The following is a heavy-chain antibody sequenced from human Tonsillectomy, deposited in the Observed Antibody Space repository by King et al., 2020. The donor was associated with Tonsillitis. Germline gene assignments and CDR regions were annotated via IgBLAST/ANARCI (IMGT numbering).Heavy chain of an antibody. D-gene: IGHD3-10*01. CDR3: AXEXXXGFXLGAFDX. CDR1: GXXIXSXDYY. V-gene: IGHV4-30-4*01. Sequence: VQLQESXPGLVKPSXTLXLTXTVSGXXIXSXDYYWSWIRQPPGKGLEWIGYIYYSGSTYYNPSLKSRVTISVDTSKNQFSLKLSSVTAADTAVYYCAXEXXXGFXLGAFDXWGXGTMVTVS. J-gene: IGHJ3*01. CDR2: IYYSGST.